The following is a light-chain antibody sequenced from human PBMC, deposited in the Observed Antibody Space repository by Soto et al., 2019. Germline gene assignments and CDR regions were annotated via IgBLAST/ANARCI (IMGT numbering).Light chain of an antibody. J-gene: IGKJ4*01. CDR2: DAS. Sequence: EIVLTQSPATLSLSPGERATLSCRASQSIGYYLAWYQEKPGQAPRLLIYDASIRATGIPARFSGSWSGTDFTLIISSLEPEDFAVYYCQQYDWPPLTFGGGTKVDIK. V-gene: IGKV3-11*01. CDR3: QQYDWPPLT. CDR1: QSIGYY.